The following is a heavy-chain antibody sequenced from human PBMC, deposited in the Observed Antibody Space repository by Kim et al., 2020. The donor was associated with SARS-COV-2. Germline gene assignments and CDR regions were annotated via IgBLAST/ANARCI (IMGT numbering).Heavy chain of an antibody. J-gene: IGHJ4*02. V-gene: IGHV1-69*04. D-gene: IGHD3-16*01. CDR3: ARERWLQWGSFDY. Sequence: AQKFPDRVTSTACKSTSTAYMELSSLRSEDTAVYYCARERWLQWGSFDYWGQGTLVTVSS.